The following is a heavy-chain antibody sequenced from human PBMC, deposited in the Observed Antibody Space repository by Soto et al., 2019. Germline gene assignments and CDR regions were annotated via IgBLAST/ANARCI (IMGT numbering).Heavy chain of an antibody. CDR2: IIPIFGIT. Sequence: QAHLMQSGAEVKKPGSSVKVSCKASGGTFSGYAISWVRQRPGRGLEWRGGIIPIFGITTYAEKFQGRITLAADEPTGTAFMDLRSLISEDTAVYYCARDPRSITGTTSSEDFQFWGPGTLVSVSS. CDR3: ARDPRSITGTTSSEDFQF. CDR1: GGTFSGYA. D-gene: IGHD1-20*01. J-gene: IGHJ1*01. V-gene: IGHV1-69*01.